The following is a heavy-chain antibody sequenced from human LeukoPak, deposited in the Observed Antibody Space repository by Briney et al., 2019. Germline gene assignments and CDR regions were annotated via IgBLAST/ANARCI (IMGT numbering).Heavy chain of an antibody. J-gene: IGHJ4*02. Sequence: SETLSLTCAVYGGSFSGYYWSWIRQPPGKGLEWIGEINHSGSTNYNPSLKSRVTISVDTSKNQFSLKLSSVTAADTAVYYCARGPTESFNYYDSGSYEYYFDYWGQGTLVTVSS. CDR1: GGSFSGYY. CDR3: ARGPTESFNYYDSGSYEYYFDY. CDR2: INHSGST. D-gene: IGHD3-10*01. V-gene: IGHV4-34*01.